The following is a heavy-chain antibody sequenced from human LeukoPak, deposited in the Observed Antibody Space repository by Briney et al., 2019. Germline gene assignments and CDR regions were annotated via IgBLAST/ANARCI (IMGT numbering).Heavy chain of an antibody. CDR1: GFTFSSYR. D-gene: IGHD6-13*01. CDR3: ASGDKYSSSWSYYFDY. J-gene: IGHJ4*02. CDR2: ISSSSSYI. Sequence: GGSLRLSCAASGFTFSSYRMNWVRQAPGKGLQWVSSISSSSSYIYYADSVKGRFTISRDNAKNSQYLQMNSLRAEDTAVYYCASGDKYSSSWSYYFDYWGQGTLVTVSS. V-gene: IGHV3-21*01.